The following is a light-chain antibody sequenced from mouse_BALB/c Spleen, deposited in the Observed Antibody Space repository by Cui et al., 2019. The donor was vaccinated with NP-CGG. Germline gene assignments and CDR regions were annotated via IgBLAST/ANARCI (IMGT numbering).Light chain of an antibody. CDR1: TGAVTTSNY. CDR2: GTK. J-gene: IGLJ1*01. V-gene: IGLV1*01. Sequence: HAVVTQESALATSPGETVTLTCRSSTGAVTTSNYANWVQEKPDHLFTGLIGGTKNRAPGVPARFSGSLLGDKAALTITGAQTEDEAIYFCALWYSNHWVFGGGTKLTVL. CDR3: ALWYSNHWV.